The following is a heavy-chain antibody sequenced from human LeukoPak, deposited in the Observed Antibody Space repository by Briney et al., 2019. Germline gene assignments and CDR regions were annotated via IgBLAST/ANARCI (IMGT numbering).Heavy chain of an antibody. V-gene: IGHV3-23*01. J-gene: IGHJ4*02. CDR3: ARDRRGEYYFDY. D-gene: IGHD3-10*01. CDR1: GFTFSTNA. Sequence: GGSLRLSCLTSGFTFSTNAMSWVRQAPGKGLEWISGISGSGDSTYSAGSVKGQFTISRDNSKNMLYLQMNSLRADDTAVYYCARDRRGEYYFDYWGQGTLVTVSS. CDR2: ISGSGDST.